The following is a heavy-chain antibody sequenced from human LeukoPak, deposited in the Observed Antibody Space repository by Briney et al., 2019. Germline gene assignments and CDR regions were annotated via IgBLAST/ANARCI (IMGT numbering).Heavy chain of an antibody. V-gene: IGHV3-15*01. J-gene: IGHJ4*02. D-gene: IGHD2-15*01. Sequence: PGGSLRLSCAASGFTFSNAWMSWVRQAPGKGLEWVGRIKSKTDGGTTDYAAPVKGRFTTSRDDSKNTLYLQMNSLKTEDTAVYYCTTDSGYCSGGSCYGFDYWGQGTLVTVSS. CDR1: GFTFSNAW. CDR3: TTDSGYCSGGSCYGFDY. CDR2: IKSKTDGGTT.